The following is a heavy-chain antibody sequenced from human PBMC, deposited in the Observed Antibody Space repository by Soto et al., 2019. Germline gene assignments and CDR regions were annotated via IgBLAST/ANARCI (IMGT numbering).Heavy chain of an antibody. V-gene: IGHV4-34*01. CDR3: ARAPKVSGSPQTRPDF. D-gene: IGHD6-25*01. Sequence: PSETLSLTCSIYSGSFSGYYLSWIRQPPGKGLECIGEISQSGNTNYSPSLKSRVSISIDTSKKQFSLNLASVSAADTAVYYCARAPKVSGSPQTRPDFWGQGTLVTVS. CDR2: ISQSGNT. CDR1: SGSFSGYY. J-gene: IGHJ4*02.